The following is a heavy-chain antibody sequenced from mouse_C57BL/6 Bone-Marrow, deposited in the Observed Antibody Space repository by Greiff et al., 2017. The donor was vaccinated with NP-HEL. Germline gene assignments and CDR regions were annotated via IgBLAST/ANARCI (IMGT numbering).Heavy chain of an antibody. Sequence: QVQLQQPGAELVRPGSSVKLSCKASGYTFTSYWMHWVKQRPIQGLEWIGNIDPSDSETHYNQKFKDKAKLTVDKSSSTAYMQLSSLTSEDSAVYYCARPKNFYGNYSFAYWGKGTLVTVSA. CDR2: IDPSDSET. V-gene: IGHV1-52*01. CDR1: GYTFTSYW. D-gene: IGHD2-1*01. CDR3: ARPKNFYGNYSFAY. J-gene: IGHJ3*01.